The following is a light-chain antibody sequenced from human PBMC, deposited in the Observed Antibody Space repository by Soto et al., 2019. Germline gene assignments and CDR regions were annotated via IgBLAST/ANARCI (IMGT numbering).Light chain of an antibody. CDR3: QQRSSWIT. J-gene: IGKJ5*01. Sequence: EIVLTQSPATLSLLPGERATLSCRASQSVGSSLAWYQHKAGQVPRLLLYDASNRATGIPARFSGSGSGTDFTLTISSLEPEDFAVYYCQQRSSWITFGQGTRLE. CDR2: DAS. CDR1: QSVGSS. V-gene: IGKV3-11*01.